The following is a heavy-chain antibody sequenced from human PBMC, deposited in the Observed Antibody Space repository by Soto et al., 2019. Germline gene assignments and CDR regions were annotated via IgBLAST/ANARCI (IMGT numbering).Heavy chain of an antibody. CDR1: GYTFTDYY. J-gene: IGHJ5*02. CDR3: AKAVVAASNWFDP. D-gene: IGHD2-15*01. Sequence: QVQLVQSGAEVKNPGASVRVSCKASGYTFTDYYMHWVRQAPGQGLEWMGWINPKSGGTKYAQKLKGRVTMTSDTSISTAYMELSGLSSDDTAVDYCAKAVVAASNWFDPWCQGTLVTVSS. V-gene: IGHV1-2*02. CDR2: INPKSGGT.